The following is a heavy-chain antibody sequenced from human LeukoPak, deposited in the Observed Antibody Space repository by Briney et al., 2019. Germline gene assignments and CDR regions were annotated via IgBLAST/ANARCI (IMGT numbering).Heavy chain of an antibody. D-gene: IGHD5-24*01. J-gene: IGHJ4*02. Sequence: ALVKVSCKASGYTFTGYYMHWVRQAPGQGLEWMGWINPNSGGTNYAQKFQGWVTMTRDTSISTAYMELSRLRSDDTAVYYCARMDGYNDLDYWGQGTLVTVSS. CDR1: GYTFTGYY. CDR3: ARMDGYNDLDY. V-gene: IGHV1-2*04. CDR2: INPNSGGT.